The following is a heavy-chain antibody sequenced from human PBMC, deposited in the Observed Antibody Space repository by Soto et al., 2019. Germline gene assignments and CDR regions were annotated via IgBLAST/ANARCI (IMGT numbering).Heavy chain of an antibody. V-gene: IGHV3-21*04. CDR3: GADHSGYDSWSPYDY. CDR2: ISSSSSYI. CDR1: GLTFRRYG. D-gene: IGHD3-22*01. Sequence: PRDSLILSCAASGLTFRRYGMNWFLQAPGKGLEWVSSISSSSSYIYYADSVKGRFTISRDNSKNTLYLQMNSLRTEDTAVYYCGADHSGYDSWSPYDYWGKGTRVTVSS. J-gene: IGHJ4*02.